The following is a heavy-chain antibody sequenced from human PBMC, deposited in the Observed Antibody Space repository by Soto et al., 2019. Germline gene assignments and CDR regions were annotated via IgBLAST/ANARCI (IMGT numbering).Heavy chain of an antibody. CDR2: LYYTGST. V-gene: IGHV4-39*01. CDR3: VRSLGATTPYFDN. Sequence: SETLSLTCSVSGGSIRSSSYYWGWIRQPPGKGLEWIGNLYYTGSTYYNPSLKSRVTISVNTSKNQISLNLSSVTAADTAVYYCVRSLGATTPYFDNWGQGTLVTVSS. J-gene: IGHJ4*02. D-gene: IGHD1-26*01. CDR1: GGSIRSSSYY.